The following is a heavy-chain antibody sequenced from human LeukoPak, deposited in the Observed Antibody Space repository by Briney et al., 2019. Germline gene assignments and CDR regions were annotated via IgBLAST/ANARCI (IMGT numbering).Heavy chain of an antibody. CDR1: GFTFSSSW. CDR3: ARGGRGSGSYYGGGAFDI. D-gene: IGHD3-10*01. V-gene: IGHV3-7*01. Sequence: GGSLRLSCAASGFTFSSSWMSWVRQAPGKGLEWVANIQQDGSDKYYVDSVKGRFTISRDNAKNSLYLQMNSLRAEDTAVYYCARGGRGSGSYYGGGAFDIWGQGTMVTVSS. J-gene: IGHJ3*02. CDR2: IQQDGSDK.